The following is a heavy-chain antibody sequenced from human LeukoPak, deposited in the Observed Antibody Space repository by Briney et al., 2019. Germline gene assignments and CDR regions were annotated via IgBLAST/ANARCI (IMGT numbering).Heavy chain of an antibody. Sequence: GGSLRLSCAASGFTFTTYWINWVRQAPGKGLEWVAVINQDGSEKYYVDSVKGRFTISRDNAKNSLYLQTNSLRAEDTAVYYCARDFRNAGGYWGQGTLVTVSS. CDR1: GFTFTTYW. J-gene: IGHJ4*02. D-gene: IGHD1-14*01. V-gene: IGHV3-7*01. CDR3: ARDFRNAGGY. CDR2: INQDGSEK.